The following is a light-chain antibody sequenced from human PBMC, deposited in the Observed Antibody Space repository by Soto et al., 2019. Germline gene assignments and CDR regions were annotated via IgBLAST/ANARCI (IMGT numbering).Light chain of an antibody. J-gene: IGLJ2*01. Sequence: QSALTQPASVSGSPGQSITISCTGTSSDVGGYDYVSWYQQYPGKAPKLMIYDVSDRSSGVSNRFSGSKSGNTASLTISGLQAEDEADYYCSSYTSNFNLVFGGGTKLTVL. CDR3: SSYTSNFNLV. V-gene: IGLV2-14*01. CDR1: SSDVGGYDY. CDR2: DVS.